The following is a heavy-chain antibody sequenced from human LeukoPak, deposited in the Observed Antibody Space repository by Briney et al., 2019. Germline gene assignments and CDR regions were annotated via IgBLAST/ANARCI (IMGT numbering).Heavy chain of an antibody. CDR2: IYHTGIT. D-gene: IGHD1-26*01. Sequence: SETLSLTCTISGGSITNRNWWSWVRQPPGKGLEWIGEIYHTGITKYSPSLKGRVTISVDKSKNQFSLNVTSVTAADTAIYYCARAIRGSFYASDRWGQGALVTVSS. CDR1: GGSITNRNW. V-gene: IGHV4-4*02. J-gene: IGHJ5*02. CDR3: ARAIRGSFYASDR.